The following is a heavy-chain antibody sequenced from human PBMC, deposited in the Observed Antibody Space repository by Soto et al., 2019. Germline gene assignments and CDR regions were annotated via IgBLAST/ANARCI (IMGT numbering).Heavy chain of an antibody. Sequence: PSETLSLTCTVSGGSISSSSFYWGWIRQPPGKGLEWIGSIYYSGSTYYNPSLKSRVTISVDTSKNQFSLKLSFVTAADTAVYHCARHVTGEWLAYFDYWGQGTLVTVSS. J-gene: IGHJ4*02. CDR3: ARHVTGEWLAYFDY. CDR1: GGSISSSSFY. V-gene: IGHV4-39*01. D-gene: IGHD6-19*01. CDR2: IYYSGST.